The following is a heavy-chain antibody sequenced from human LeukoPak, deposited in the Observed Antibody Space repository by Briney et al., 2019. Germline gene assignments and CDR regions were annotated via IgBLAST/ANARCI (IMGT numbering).Heavy chain of an antibody. Sequence: PSETLSLTCTVSGGSISISSYYWGWIRQPPGKGLEWIGSIYYSGSTYYNPSLKSRVTISVDTSKNQFSLKLSSVTAADTAVYYCARDGLRGPWGQGTLVTVSS. J-gene: IGHJ5*02. CDR3: ARDGLRGP. CDR2: IYYSGST. D-gene: IGHD3-10*01. V-gene: IGHV4-39*07. CDR1: GGSISISSYY.